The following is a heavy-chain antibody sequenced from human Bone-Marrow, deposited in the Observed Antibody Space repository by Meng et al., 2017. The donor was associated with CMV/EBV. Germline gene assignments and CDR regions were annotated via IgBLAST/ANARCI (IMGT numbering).Heavy chain of an antibody. D-gene: IGHD1-1*01. J-gene: IGHJ4*02. CDR2: ISYDGSNK. Sequence: LSCAAAGFTCSSYGMHWVRQAPGKGLEWVAVISYDGSNKYYADSVKGRFTISRDNSKNTLYLQMNSLRAEDTAVYYCAKKVDGTPLGYWGQGTLVTVSS. CDR3: AKKVDGTPLGY. V-gene: IGHV3-30*18. CDR1: GFTCSSYG.